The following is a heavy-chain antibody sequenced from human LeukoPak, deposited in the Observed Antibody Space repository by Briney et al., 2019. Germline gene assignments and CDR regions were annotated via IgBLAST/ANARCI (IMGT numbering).Heavy chain of an antibody. CDR1: GGSTSNYF. CDR2: IHTSGST. CDR3: ARDPEGHGYYFDY. Sequence: SETLSLTCTVSGGSTSNYFCTWLRESAGKGLEWIGRIHTSGSTNYNPSLKSRVSMSVDTSKNQFSLKLSSVTAADTAVYYCARDPEGHGYYFDYWGQGALVTVSS. V-gene: IGHV4-4*07. J-gene: IGHJ4*02. D-gene: IGHD3-3*01.